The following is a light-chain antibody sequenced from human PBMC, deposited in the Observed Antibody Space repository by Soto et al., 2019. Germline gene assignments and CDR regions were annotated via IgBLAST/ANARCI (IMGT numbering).Light chain of an antibody. Sequence: QSVLTQPPXXSXXXGXXXTXXXXXTSXXIGAGYDVHWYQQVPGTAPKLLIYTNSNRPSGVPDRFXGSKSGTSASLAITGLQAADEADYYCQSYDSSLSALVFGGGTKLTVL. V-gene: IGLV1-40*01. CDR2: TNS. CDR1: SXXIGAGYD. J-gene: IGLJ3*02. CDR3: QSYDSSLSALV.